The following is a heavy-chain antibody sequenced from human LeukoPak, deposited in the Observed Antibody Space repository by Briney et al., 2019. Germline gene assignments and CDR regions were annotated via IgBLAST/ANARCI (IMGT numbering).Heavy chain of an antibody. CDR2: ISAYNGNT. CDR1: GYTFTSYG. D-gene: IGHD3-22*01. V-gene: IGHV1-18*01. CDR3: ARPYYDSSAPPYDY. Sequence: ASVKISCKASGYTFTSYGISWVRQAPGQGLEWMGCISAYNGNTNYAQKLQGRVTMTTDTSTSTAYMELRSLRSDDTAVYYCARPYYDSSAPPYDYWGQGTLVTVSS. J-gene: IGHJ4*02.